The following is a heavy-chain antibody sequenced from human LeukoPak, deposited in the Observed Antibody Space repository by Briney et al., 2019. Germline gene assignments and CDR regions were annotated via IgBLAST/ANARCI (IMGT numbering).Heavy chain of an antibody. CDR3: ARDNSVEDTAWWFDP. V-gene: IGHV3-23*01. CDR1: GFTFSSYG. Sequence: GGSLRLSCAASGFTFSSYGMSWVRQAPGKGLEWVSAISGGGGSTYYADSVKGRFTISRDNSKNTLYLQMNSLRSEDTAVYYCARDNSVEDTAWWFDPWGQGTLVTVSS. D-gene: IGHD4-23*01. J-gene: IGHJ5*02. CDR2: ISGGGGST.